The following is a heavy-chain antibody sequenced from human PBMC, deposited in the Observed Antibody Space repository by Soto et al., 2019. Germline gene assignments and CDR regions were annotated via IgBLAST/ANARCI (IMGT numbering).Heavy chain of an antibody. CDR3: ATGRGIY. D-gene: IGHD3-10*01. J-gene: IGHJ4*02. V-gene: IGHV3-48*01. CDR1: GFTFFSYT. CDR2: ISTGGGTI. Sequence: EGRLVESGGGLVQPGGALRLSCAASGFTFFSYTMSWVRQAPGKGLEWVSYISTGGGTINYADSVKGRFTISRDNAKNSLYLQMKSLSAEDTAVYYCATGRGIYWGQGILVTVSS.